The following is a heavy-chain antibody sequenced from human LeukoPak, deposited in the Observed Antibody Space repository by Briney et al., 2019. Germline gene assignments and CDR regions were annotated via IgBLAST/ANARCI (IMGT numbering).Heavy chain of an antibody. CDR3: ARGVRVGFSSYYFDY. CDR1: GDSMNGLS. V-gene: IGHV4-59*11. J-gene: IGHJ4*02. CDR2: IYDTGNT. Sequence: SETLSLTCTVSGDSMNGLSWSWIRQSPGKGLEWIAYIYDTGNTNTSPSLKSRVTLSVDTSKKQFSLRLSSVTAADTAVYYCARGVRVGFSSYYFDYWGQGTLVTVSS. D-gene: IGHD6-6*01.